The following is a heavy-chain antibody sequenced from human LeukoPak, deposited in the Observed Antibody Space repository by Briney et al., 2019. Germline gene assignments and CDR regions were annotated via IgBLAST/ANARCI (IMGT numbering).Heavy chain of an antibody. D-gene: IGHD6-19*01. CDR2: INHSGST. Sequence: SETLSLTCAVYGGSFSGYYWSWIRQPPGKGLEWIGEINHSGSTNYNPSLKSRVTISVDTSKNQFSLKLSSVTAADTAVYYCAKVVRAGYSSGWYNYWGQGTLATVSS. CDR1: GGSFSGYY. V-gene: IGHV4-34*01. J-gene: IGHJ4*02. CDR3: AKVVRAGYSSGWYNY.